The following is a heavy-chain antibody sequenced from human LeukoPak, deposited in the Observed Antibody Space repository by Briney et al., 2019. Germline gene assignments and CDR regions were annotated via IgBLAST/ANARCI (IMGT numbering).Heavy chain of an antibody. J-gene: IGHJ3*02. CDR3: AKLGLGSNAFDI. CDR2: ISWNSGSI. D-gene: IGHD7-27*01. CDR1: GFTFDDYA. V-gene: IGHV3-9*01. Sequence: GGSLRLSCAASGFTFDDYAMHGVRQARGKGLEGVSGISWNSGSIGYADSVKGRFTISRDNAKNSLYLQMNSLRAEDTALYYCAKLGLGSNAFDIWGQGTMVTVSS.